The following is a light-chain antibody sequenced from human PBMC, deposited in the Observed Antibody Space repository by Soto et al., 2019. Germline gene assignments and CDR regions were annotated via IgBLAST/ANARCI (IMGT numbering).Light chain of an antibody. J-gene: IGKJ2*01. Sequence: DIKMTQSPSTLSASVGDRVTITCRASQSISSWLAWYQQKPGKAPKLLIYKASSLESGVPSRFSGSGSGTEFTLTISSLQSDDFATHCCQQYNSYYTFGQGTKLEIK. CDR3: QQYNSYYT. CDR2: KAS. V-gene: IGKV1-5*03. CDR1: QSISSW.